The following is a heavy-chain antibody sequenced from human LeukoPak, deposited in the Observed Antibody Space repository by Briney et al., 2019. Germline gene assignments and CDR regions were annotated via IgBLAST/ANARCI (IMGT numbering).Heavy chain of an antibody. CDR2: IYYSGST. J-gene: IGHJ6*04. D-gene: IGHD4-17*01. V-gene: IGHV4-31*03. CDR1: GGSISSGGYY. Sequence: SQTLSLTCTVSGGSISSGGYYWSWIRQHPGKGLEWIGYIYYSGSTYYNPSLKSRVTISEDTSKNQFSLKLSSVTAADTAVYYCARVPTTVTIADVWGKGTTVTVSS. CDR3: ARVPTTVTIADV.